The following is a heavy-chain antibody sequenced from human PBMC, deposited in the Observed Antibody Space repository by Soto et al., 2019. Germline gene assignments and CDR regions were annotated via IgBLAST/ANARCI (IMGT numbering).Heavy chain of an antibody. CDR3: ASLPPRGNKYEPAGS. CDR2: VSYDGGTK. D-gene: IGHD5-12*01. V-gene: IGHV3-30*03. Sequence: ALLVESGGGVVQPGRSLRLSCAASGFTFSSFAMHWVRQAPGKGLEWVAIVSYDGGTKYYADSVKGRFTISRDNSKNTLYLQINSLRTDDTAVYYCASLPPRGNKYEPAGSWGQGTLVAVSS. CDR1: GFTFSSFA. J-gene: IGHJ4*02.